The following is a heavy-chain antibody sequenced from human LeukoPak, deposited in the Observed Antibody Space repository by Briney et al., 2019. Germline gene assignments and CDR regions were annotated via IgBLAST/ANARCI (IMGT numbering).Heavy chain of an antibody. CDR1: GDSMSNYY. D-gene: IGHD3-9*01. CDR3: ARYYDILTGYYRSYYFDY. V-gene: IGHV4-59*01. J-gene: IGHJ4*02. CDR2: IYNSGST. Sequence: SETLSLTCTVSGDSMSNYYWSWIRQPPGKGLEWIGYIYNSGSTEYNPSLKSRVTISVDTSKNQFSLKLSSVTAADTAVYYCARYYDILTGYYRSYYFDYWGQGTLVTVSS.